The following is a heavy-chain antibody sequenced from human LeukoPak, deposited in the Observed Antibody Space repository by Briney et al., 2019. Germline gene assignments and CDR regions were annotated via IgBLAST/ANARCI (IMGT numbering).Heavy chain of an antibody. V-gene: IGHV1-8*01. Sequence: ASVKVSCKASGYTFTSYDINWVRQATGQGLEWMGSMNPNSGNTGYAQKFQGRVTMTRNTSISTAYMELSSLRSEDTAVYYCARGSPSYCGGDCYPDDAFDIWGQGTMVTVSS. CDR3: ARGSPSYCGGDCYPDDAFDI. D-gene: IGHD2-21*02. CDR2: MNPNSGNT. CDR1: GYTFTSYD. J-gene: IGHJ3*02.